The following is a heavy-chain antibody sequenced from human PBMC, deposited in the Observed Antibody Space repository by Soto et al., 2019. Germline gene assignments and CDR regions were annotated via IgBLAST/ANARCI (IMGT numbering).Heavy chain of an antibody. D-gene: IGHD3-22*01. CDR3: ARANLFYDSSGYPNWFDP. CDR2: IYYSGST. CDR1: GGSISSYY. Sequence: SETLSLTCTVSGGSISSYYWSWIRQPPGKGLEWIGYIYYSGSTNYNPSLKSRVTISVDTSKNQFSLKLSSVTAADTAVYYCARANLFYDSSGYPNWFDPWGQGTLVTVSS. J-gene: IGHJ5*02. V-gene: IGHV4-59*01.